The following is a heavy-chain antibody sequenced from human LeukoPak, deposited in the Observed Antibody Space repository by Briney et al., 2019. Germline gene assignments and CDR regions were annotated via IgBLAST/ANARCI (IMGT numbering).Heavy chain of an antibody. V-gene: IGHV3-49*04. CDR3: TTGQKYPYGPEFDY. CDR2: IRSKTHDGTA. Sequence: GGSLRLSCTASGFVFGDYNMNWVRQAPGKGLEWVGYIRSKTHDGTADYAASVKGRFTISRDDSENIAYLQMTSLKSKDTAVYYCTTGQKYPYGPEFDYWGQGALVTVSA. J-gene: IGHJ4*02. D-gene: IGHD3-10*01. CDR1: GFVFGDYN.